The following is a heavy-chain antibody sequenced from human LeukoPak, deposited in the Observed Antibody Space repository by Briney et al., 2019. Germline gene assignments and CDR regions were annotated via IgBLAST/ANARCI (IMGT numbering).Heavy chain of an antibody. CDR2: FYHNENT. CDR1: GGSITTSNW. V-gene: IGHV4-4*02. J-gene: IGHJ5*02. Sequence: ASGTLSLTCAVSGGSITTSNWWSWVRQPPGKGLEWIGEFYHNENTKYNPSLESRVTISVDTSKNQFSLKLTSLTAADTAVYYCAKDEKRGWFDPWGQGTLVTVSS. CDR3: AKDEKRGWFDP.